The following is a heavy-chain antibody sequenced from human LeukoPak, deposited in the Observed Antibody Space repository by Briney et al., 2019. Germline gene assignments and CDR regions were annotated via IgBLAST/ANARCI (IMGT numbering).Heavy chain of an antibody. Sequence: SQTLSLTCAISGDSVSSNSAAWNWIRQSPSRGLEWLGRTYYRSKWYNDYAVSVKSRITINPDTSKNQFSLQLNSVTPEDTAVYYCARGPRRGVLLWRYHFDYWGQGTLVTVSS. D-gene: IGHD3-10*01. CDR2: TYYRSKWYN. V-gene: IGHV6-1*01. J-gene: IGHJ4*02. CDR1: GDSVSSNSAA. CDR3: ARGPRRGVLLWRYHFDY.